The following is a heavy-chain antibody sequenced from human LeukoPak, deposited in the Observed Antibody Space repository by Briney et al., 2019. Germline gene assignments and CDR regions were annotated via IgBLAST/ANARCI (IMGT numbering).Heavy chain of an antibody. J-gene: IGHJ4*02. CDR3: ARDSQYSYYFDY. CDR1: GGSISSYY. D-gene: IGHD5-18*01. V-gene: IGHV4-59*01. Sequence: PSETLSLTCTVSGGSISSYYWSWIRQPPGKGLEWIGYIYYSGSANYNPSLKSRVTISLDTSKNQFSLKLSSVTAADTAVYFCARDSQYSYYFDYWGQGTLVTVSS. CDR2: IYYSGSA.